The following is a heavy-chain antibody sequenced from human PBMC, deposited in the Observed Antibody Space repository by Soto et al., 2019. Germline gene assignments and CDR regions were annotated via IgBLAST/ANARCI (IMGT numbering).Heavy chain of an antibody. CDR1: GYTFTSYD. Sequence: QVQLVQSGAEVKKPGASVKVSCKASGYTFTSYDINWVRQATGQGLEWMGWMNPNSGNTGYAQKFQGRVTMTRNTSISTAYMELSSLRSEDTAVYYCARGRRDDLWRTYGMDVWGQGTTVTVSS. CDR3: ARGRRDDLWRTYGMDV. V-gene: IGHV1-8*01. D-gene: IGHD3-3*01. J-gene: IGHJ6*02. CDR2: MNPNSGNT.